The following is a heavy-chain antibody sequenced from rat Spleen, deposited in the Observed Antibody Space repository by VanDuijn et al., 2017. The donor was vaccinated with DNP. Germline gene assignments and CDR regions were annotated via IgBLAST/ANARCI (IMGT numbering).Heavy chain of an antibody. J-gene: IGHJ2*01. D-gene: IGHD1-4*01. CDR1: GFTFSDYY. Sequence: EVQLVESDGGLVQPGRSLKLSCAASGFTFSDYYMAWVRQAPAKGLEWVATISTGGGDTYYRDSVKGRFTISRDNAKSTLYLQMDSLRSEDTATYYCAGRPPPTRGPFDYWGQGVTVTVSS. V-gene: IGHV5-25*01. CDR2: ISTGGGDT. CDR3: AGRPPPTRGPFDY.